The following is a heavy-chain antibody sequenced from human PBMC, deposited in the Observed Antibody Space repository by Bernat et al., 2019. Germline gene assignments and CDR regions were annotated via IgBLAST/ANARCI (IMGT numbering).Heavy chain of an antibody. CDR1: GFTFSGSA. CDR3: TTEGYGSGWYSDY. D-gene: IGHD6-19*01. V-gene: IGHV3-15*01. J-gene: IGHJ4*02. Sequence: EVQLVESGGGLVQPGGSLKLSCAASGFTFSGSAMTWVRQAPGKGLEWVGRIKSKSEGGTTDYAAPVKGRFTISRDDSKNTLYLQMNSLKTEDTAVYYCTTEGYGSGWYSDYWGQGTLVTVSS. CDR2: IKSKSEGGTT.